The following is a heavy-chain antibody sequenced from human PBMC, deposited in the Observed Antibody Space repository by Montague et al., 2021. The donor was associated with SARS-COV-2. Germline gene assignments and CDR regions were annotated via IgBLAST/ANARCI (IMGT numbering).Heavy chain of an antibody. D-gene: IGHD2-2*01. V-gene: IGHV4-34*01. CDR2: INHSGST. Sequence: SETRSLTCAVYGGSFSGYYWSWIRQPPGEGLEWIGEINHSGSTNYNPSLKSRVTISVDTSKNQFSLKLSSVTAADTAVYYCARVRAVPAAMRIFSLGRSYYGMDVWGQGTTVTVSS. J-gene: IGHJ6*02. CDR3: ARVRAVPAAMRIFSLGRSYYGMDV. CDR1: GGSFSGYY.